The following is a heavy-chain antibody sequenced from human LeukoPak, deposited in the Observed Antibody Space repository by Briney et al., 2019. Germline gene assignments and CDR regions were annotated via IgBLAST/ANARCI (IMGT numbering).Heavy chain of an antibody. CDR3: ARGTDPYYCRGGSCRYYYGLDV. Sequence: SETLSLTCAVYGGSFSGYSWTWARQPPGRGLEWIGEINHGGSTNYNPSLKSRVTISVDTSMNQFSLKLTSVTAADTAVYYCARGTDPYYCRGGSCRYYYGLDVWGPGTTVTVSS. V-gene: IGHV4-34*01. CDR2: INHGGST. CDR1: GGSFSGYS. J-gene: IGHJ6*02. D-gene: IGHD2-15*01.